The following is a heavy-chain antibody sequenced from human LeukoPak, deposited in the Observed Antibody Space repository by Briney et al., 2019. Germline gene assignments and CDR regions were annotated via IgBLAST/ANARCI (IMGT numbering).Heavy chain of an antibody. Sequence: GGSLRLSCAASGFTFNSYTMSWIRQVPGKGLEWVSTVTGSGDNTYYADSVKGRFTSSRDNSKNTLYLQMNSLRAEDTAIYYCAKEAQGCSITSCYFDSWGQGTLVTVSS. CDR1: GFTFNSYT. V-gene: IGHV3-23*01. D-gene: IGHD2-2*01. CDR3: AKEAQGCSITSCYFDS. CDR2: VTGSGDNT. J-gene: IGHJ4*02.